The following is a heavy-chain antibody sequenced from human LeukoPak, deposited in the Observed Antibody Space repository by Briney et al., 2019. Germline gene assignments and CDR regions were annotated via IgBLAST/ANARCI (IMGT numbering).Heavy chain of an antibody. CDR1: GGSISSYY. J-gene: IGHJ4*02. V-gene: IGHV4-59*01. CDR2: IYYSGST. CDR3: ARVTEGDGIFDY. Sequence: SETLSLTCTVSGGSISSYYWSWIRQPPGQGLEWIGYIYYSGSTNYNPSLKSRVTISVDTSKNQFSLKLSSVTAADTAVYYCARVTEGDGIFDYWGQGTLVTVPS. D-gene: IGHD5-24*01.